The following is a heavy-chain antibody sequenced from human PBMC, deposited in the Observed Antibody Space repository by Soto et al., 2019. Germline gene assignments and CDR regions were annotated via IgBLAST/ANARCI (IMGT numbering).Heavy chain of an antibody. CDR2: INHSGST. CDR1: GGSFSGYY. J-gene: IGHJ4*02. D-gene: IGHD2-15*01. Sequence: PSETLSLTCAVYGGSFSGYYWSWIRQPPGKGLEWIGEINHSGSTNYNPSLKSRVTISVDTSKNQFSLKLSSVTAADTAVYYCARAVGYCSGGSCYGIQNYYFDYWGQGTLVTVSS. V-gene: IGHV4-34*01. CDR3: ARAVGYCSGGSCYGIQNYYFDY.